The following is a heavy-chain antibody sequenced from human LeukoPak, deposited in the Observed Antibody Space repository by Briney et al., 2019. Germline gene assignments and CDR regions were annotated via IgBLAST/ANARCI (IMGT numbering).Heavy chain of an antibody. D-gene: IGHD5-18*01. Sequence: ASVKVSCKASGYTFTSYDINWVRQATGQGLEWMGWMNPNSGNTGYAQKFQGRVTMTRNTSISTAYMELSSLRSEDTAVYYCARVGGYSYGLVAPPASRTYYMDVWGKGTTVTVSS. CDR3: ARVGGYSYGLVAPPASRTYYMDV. CDR2: MNPNSGNT. CDR1: GYTFTSYD. V-gene: IGHV1-8*01. J-gene: IGHJ6*03.